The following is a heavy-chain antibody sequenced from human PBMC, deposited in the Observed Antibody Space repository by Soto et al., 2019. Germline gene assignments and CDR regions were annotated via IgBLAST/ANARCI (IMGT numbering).Heavy chain of an antibody. J-gene: IGHJ4*02. CDR2: MNPNSGNT. D-gene: IGHD3-3*01. V-gene: IGHV1-8*01. CDR1: GDTFTSYD. Sequence: ASVKLSCKASGDTFTSYDINWVRQATGQGLEWMGWMNPNSGNTGYAQKFQGRVTMTRNTSISTAYMELSSLRSEDTAVYYCARVPRNFWSGYPEYFDYWGQGTLVTVSS. CDR3: ARVPRNFWSGYPEYFDY.